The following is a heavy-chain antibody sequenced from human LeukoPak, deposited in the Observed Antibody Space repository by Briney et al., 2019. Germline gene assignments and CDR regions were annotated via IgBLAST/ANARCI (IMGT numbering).Heavy chain of an antibody. CDR3: ARDPRRDSYNSPWY. CDR2: ISYDGSNK. D-gene: IGHD5-24*01. V-gene: IGHV3-30*04. Sequence: GGSLRLSCAASGFTFSSYAMHWVRQAPGKGLEWVAVISYDGSNKYYADSVKGRFTISRDNSKNTLYLQMNSLRAEDTAVYYCARDPRRDSYNSPWYWGQGTLVTVSS. CDR1: GFTFSSYA. J-gene: IGHJ4*02.